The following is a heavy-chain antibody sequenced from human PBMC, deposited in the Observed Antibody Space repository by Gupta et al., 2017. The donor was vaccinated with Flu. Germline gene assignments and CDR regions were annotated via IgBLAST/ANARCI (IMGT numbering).Heavy chain of an antibody. J-gene: IGHJ4*02. CDR1: GFTLSTYA. CDR2: ISGSAGNT. V-gene: IGHV3-23*01. D-gene: IGHD4-17*01. Sequence: EVQLLESGGGLVQPGGSLRLSCAPSGFTLSTYALRWVRQAPGKGLEWVSAISGSAGNTYYADSVKGRCTISRDNSKGTLYLQVNSLRAEDTAVYYCAKHTVTNYFDSWGQGTLVTVSS. CDR3: AKHTVTNYFDS.